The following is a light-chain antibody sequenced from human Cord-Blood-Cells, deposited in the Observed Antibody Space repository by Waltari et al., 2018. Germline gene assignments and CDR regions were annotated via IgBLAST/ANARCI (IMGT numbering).Light chain of an antibody. CDR2: EGS. CDR1: SSDGGSYKL. V-gene: IGLV2-23*01. CDR3: CSYAGSSTLV. J-gene: IGLJ3*02. Sequence: QSALTQPASVSGSPGQSITIPCTGTSSDGGSYKLFYWYQQQPGKAPKLMIYEGSKRPSGVSNRFSGSKSGNTASLTISGLQAEDEADYYCCSYAGSSTLVFGGGTKLTVL.